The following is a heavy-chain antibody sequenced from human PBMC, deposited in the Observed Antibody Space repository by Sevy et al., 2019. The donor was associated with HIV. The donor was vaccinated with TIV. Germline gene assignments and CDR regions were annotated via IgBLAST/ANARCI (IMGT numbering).Heavy chain of an antibody. CDR2: IWFDGSNT. CDR3: ARDLQFYDYGDFGPAFMPDY. CDR1: GFTFSSYG. J-gene: IGHJ4*02. V-gene: IGHV3-33*01. Sequence: GGSLRLSCAASGFTFSSYGMHWVRQAPGKGLEWVAVIWFDGSNTYYADSVKGRFTISRDIAKNTLHLQMNSLRAEDTAVYYCARDLQFYDYGDFGPAFMPDYWGQGTLVTVSS. D-gene: IGHD3-16*01.